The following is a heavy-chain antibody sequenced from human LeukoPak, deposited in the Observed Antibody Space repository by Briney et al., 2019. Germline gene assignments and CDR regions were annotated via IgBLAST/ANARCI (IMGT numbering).Heavy chain of an antibody. CDR3: ARNSIRYYYYYMDV. J-gene: IGHJ6*03. CDR1: GFTVSSNY. D-gene: IGHD3-3*02. Sequence: GPLRLSCAASGFTVSSNYMSWVRQAPGKGLEWVSVIYSGGSTYYADSVKGRFTISRDNSKNTLYLQMNSLRAEDTAVYYCARNSIRYYYYYMDVWGKGTTVTISS. V-gene: IGHV3-66*01. CDR2: IYSGGST.